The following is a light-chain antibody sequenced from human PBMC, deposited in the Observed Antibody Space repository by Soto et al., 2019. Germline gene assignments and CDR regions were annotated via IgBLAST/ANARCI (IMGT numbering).Light chain of an antibody. V-gene: IGLV2-23*01. CDR1: SSDVGSYNL. CDR3: CLYAGSGRYV. Sequence: QSALTQPASVSGSPGQSITISCSGTSSDVGSYNLVSWYQQHPGEAPKLMIYEDSKRPSGLSNRFSGSKSGNTASLTISGLQAEDEADYYCCLYAGSGRYVFGGGTKVTVL. J-gene: IGLJ2*01. CDR2: EDS.